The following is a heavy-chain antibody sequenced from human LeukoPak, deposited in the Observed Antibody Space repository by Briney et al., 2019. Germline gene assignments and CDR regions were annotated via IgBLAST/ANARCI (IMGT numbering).Heavy chain of an antibody. CDR1: GGSISSYY. J-gene: IGHJ5*02. CDR2: VSYSGNT. Sequence: SETLSLTCTVSGGSISSYYWSWIRQPPGKGLEWIGCVSYSGNTSYNPSLKSRVTISVDTSKNQFSLKLTSVTAADTAVYYCARGRDGGNYTPLDLWGQGTLVTVSS. D-gene: IGHD4-23*01. V-gene: IGHV4-59*01. CDR3: ARGRDGGNYTPLDL.